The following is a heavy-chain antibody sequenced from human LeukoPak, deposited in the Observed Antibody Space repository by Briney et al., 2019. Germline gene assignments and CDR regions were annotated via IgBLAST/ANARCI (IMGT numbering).Heavy chain of an antibody. CDR2: IYYSGST. D-gene: IGHD6-19*01. CDR3: ARGRSYSSGWYPYFDL. Sequence: SETLSLTCTVSGGSISSGGYYWSWIRQHPGKGLKWIGYIYYSGSTYYNPSLKSRVTISVDTSKNQFSLKLSSVTAADTAVYYCARGRSYSSGWYPYFDLWGRGTLVTVSS. CDR1: GGSISSGGYY. V-gene: IGHV4-31*03. J-gene: IGHJ2*01.